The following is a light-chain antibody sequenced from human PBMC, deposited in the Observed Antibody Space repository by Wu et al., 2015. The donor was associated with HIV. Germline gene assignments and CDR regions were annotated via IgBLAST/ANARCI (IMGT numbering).Light chain of an antibody. CDR2: DAS. Sequence: EIVLTQSPGTLSLSPGERATLSCRASQSVSSYLAWYQQKPGQAPRPLIYDASNRATGIPPRFSGSGSGTDFTLTISRLEPEDFTVYYCQHYDNSPQVTFGGGTKVEIK. CDR3: QHYDNSPQVT. J-gene: IGKJ4*01. V-gene: IGKV3-20*01. CDR1: QSVSSY.